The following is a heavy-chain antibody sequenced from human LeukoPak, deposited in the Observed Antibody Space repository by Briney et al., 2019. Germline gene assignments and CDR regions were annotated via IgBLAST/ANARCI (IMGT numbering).Heavy chain of an antibody. J-gene: IGHJ4*02. CDR2: ISSSGGSS. CDR3: ARDSSSSLYSLDY. D-gene: IGHD6-13*01. V-gene: IGHV3-23*01. Sequence: GGSLRLSCAASGFTFSSYAMTWVRQAPGRGLEWVSGISSSGGSSYYADSVKGRFTMSRDNSKNTFYLQMNSPRAEDTAVYYCARDSSSSLYSLDYWGQGTLVTVSS. CDR1: GFTFSSYA.